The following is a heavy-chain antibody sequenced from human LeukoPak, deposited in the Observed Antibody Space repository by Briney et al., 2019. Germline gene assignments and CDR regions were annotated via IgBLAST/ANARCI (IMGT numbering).Heavy chain of an antibody. Sequence: ASVKVSCKASGGTFSSYAISWVRQAPGQGLEWMGGIIPIFGTANYAQKFQGRVTITADESTSTAYMELSSLRSEDTAVYYCAREMAHGVAFDIWGQGTMVTVSS. J-gene: IGHJ3*02. V-gene: IGHV1-69*13. D-gene: IGHD5-24*01. CDR1: GGTFSSYA. CDR3: AREMAHGVAFDI. CDR2: IIPIFGTA.